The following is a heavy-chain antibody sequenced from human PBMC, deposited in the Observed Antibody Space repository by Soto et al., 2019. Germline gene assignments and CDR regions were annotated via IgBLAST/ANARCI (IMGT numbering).Heavy chain of an antibody. D-gene: IGHD6-13*01. Sequence: EGQLLESGGGLVQPGGSLRLSCAASGFTFSSYAMTWVRQAPGKGLEWVSSISGSGNTTYYADSVKGRFTISRDSSKNTLYLQMNSLSPEDTAVYYCAKARGRTWYEDYWGQGTLVTVSS. V-gene: IGHV3-23*01. CDR1: GFTFSSYA. CDR3: AKARGRTWYEDY. J-gene: IGHJ4*02. CDR2: ISGSGNTT.